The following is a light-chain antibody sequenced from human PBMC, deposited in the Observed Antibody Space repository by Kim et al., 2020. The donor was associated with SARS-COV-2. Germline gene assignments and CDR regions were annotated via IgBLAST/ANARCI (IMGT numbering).Light chain of an antibody. CDR1: KLGDKY. Sequence: SYELTQPLSVSVSPGQTASITCSGDKLGDKYACWYQQKPGQSPVLVIYQDSKRPSGIPERFSGSNSGNTATLTISGTQAMDEADYYCQAWDSSTDVVFGGGTQLTIL. V-gene: IGLV3-1*01. CDR2: QDS. J-gene: IGLJ2*01. CDR3: QAWDSSTDVV.